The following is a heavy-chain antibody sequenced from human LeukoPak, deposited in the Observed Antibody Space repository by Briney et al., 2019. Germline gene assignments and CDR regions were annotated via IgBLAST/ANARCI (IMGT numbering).Heavy chain of an antibody. J-gene: IGHJ5*02. CDR1: GFSFSGYA. V-gene: IGHV3-74*01. Sequence: GGSLRLSCEASGFSFSGYAMSWVRQAPGKGLVWVSRINSDGSTTTYADSVKGRFTISRDNAKNTLYLQMNSLRAEDTAIYYCAILTGIAAAAWGQGTLVTVSS. CDR2: INSDGSTT. CDR3: AILTGIAAAA. D-gene: IGHD6-13*01.